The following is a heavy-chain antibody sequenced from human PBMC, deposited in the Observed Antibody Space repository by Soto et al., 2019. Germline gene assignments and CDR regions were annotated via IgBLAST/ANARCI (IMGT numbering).Heavy chain of an antibody. Sequence: GAPVKVSCKASGYTFTFYAISWVRQSPGQGLEWMGWISAYNGNTNYAQKLQGRVTMTTDTSTSTAYMELRSLRSDDTAVYYCARDLGLVIGYYYYGMDVWGQGTTVTVSS. D-gene: IGHD3-16*02. J-gene: IGHJ6*02. CDR1: GYTFTFYA. CDR3: ARDLGLVIGYYYYGMDV. V-gene: IGHV1-18*01. CDR2: ISAYNGNT.